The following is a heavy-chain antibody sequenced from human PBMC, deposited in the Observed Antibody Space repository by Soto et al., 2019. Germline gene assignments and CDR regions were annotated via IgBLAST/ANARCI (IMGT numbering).Heavy chain of an antibody. J-gene: IGHJ4*02. D-gene: IGHD5-18*01. V-gene: IGHV4-31*03. CDR1: GGSISSGGYY. CDR2: IYYSGST. CDR3: ARSGYSYGPNPLLY. Sequence: SETLSLTCTVSGGSISSGGYYWSWIHQHPGKGLEWIGYIYYSGSTYYNKSLKSRVTISVDTSKKQIYIKLRSVTAADTAVYYCARSGYSYGPNPLLYWGQGTLVTVS.